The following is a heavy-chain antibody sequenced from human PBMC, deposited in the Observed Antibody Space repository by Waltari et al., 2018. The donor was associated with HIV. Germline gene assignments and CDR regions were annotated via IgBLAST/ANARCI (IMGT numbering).Heavy chain of an antibody. Sequence: QVQLQESGPGLVKPSQTLSLTCTVSGGSISSGSSYWSWIRQPAGKGLEWFGRIYTRGNTDDNPSLKSRVTISVDTSKNQCSLKLTSVTAADTAVYYCARARVRSGYGLYYYYGMDVWGQGTTVTVSS. CDR3: ARARVRSGYGLYYYYGMDV. D-gene: IGHD5-12*01. CDR2: IYTRGNT. J-gene: IGHJ6*02. CDR1: GGSISSGSSY. V-gene: IGHV4-61*02.